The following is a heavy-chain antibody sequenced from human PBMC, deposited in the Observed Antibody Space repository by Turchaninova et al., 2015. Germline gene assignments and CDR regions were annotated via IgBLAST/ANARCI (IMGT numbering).Heavy chain of an antibody. CDR2: IYYSGNT. CDR1: CGSISSSSYY. Sequence: QLQLQASGPGLVKPSETPSLTCPLSCGSISSSSYYRGWIPQPPGKGLEWIGTIYYSGNTDYNPSLKSRVTISLGTSKNHFSLELSSVTAADTAMYFCARSRSGTSNRPLDCWGQGTLVTVSS. J-gene: IGHJ4*02. V-gene: IGHV4-39*07. D-gene: IGHD1-7*01. CDR3: ARSRSGTSNRPLDC.